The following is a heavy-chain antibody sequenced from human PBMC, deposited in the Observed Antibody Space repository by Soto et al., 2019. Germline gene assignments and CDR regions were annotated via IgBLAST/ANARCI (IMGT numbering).Heavy chain of an antibody. CDR3: ARDTTRLEH. CDR1: GFSFSDSY. D-gene: IGHD1-1*01. J-gene: IGHJ4*02. Sequence: GGSLRLSCAASGFSFSDSYMTWVRQIPGKGLEWIASIISGAFTISYAAAVRGRFTISRDDGHNSLFLQMDSLRAEDTALYYCARDTTRLEHWGQGTLVTVYS. V-gene: IGHV3-11*01. CDR2: IISGAFTI.